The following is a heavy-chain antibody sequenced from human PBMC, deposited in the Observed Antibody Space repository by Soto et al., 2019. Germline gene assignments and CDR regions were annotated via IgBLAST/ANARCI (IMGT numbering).Heavy chain of an antibody. CDR2: INPSVGST. Sequence: ASVKVSCKASGYTFTSYYLHWVRQAPGQGLEWMGIINPSVGSTTIVQRFQGRVTMTRDTSTSTVFMDLSSLRSEDTAVYYCARTQCSTNSCVYLDFWGKGTSVTVSS. CDR1: GYTFTSYY. V-gene: IGHV1-46*03. CDR3: ARTQCSTNSCVYLDF. J-gene: IGHJ6*03. D-gene: IGHD1-26*01.